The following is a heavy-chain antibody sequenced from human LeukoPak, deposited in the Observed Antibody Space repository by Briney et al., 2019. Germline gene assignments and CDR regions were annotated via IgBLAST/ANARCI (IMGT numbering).Heavy chain of an antibody. CDR1: GFTFSSYA. Sequence: GGSLRLSCAASGFTFSSYAMHWVRQAPGKGLEWMGGFDPEDGETIYAQKFQGRVTMTEDTSTDTAYMELSSLRSEDTAVYYCATASLPAAISYGMDVWGQGTTVTVSS. V-gene: IGHV1-24*01. D-gene: IGHD2-2*02. CDR2: FDPEDGET. J-gene: IGHJ6*02. CDR3: ATASLPAAISYGMDV.